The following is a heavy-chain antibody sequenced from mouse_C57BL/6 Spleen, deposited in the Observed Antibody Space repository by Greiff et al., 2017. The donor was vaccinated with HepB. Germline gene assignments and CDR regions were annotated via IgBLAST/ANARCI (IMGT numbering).Heavy chain of an antibody. CDR2: IYPGSGST. CDR3: ARSVHQLGLDY. CDR1: GYTFTSYW. D-gene: IGHD4-1*02. J-gene: IGHJ2*01. Sequence: QVHVKQPGAELVKPGASVKMSCKASGYTFTSYWITWVKQRPGQGLEWIGDIYPGSGSTNYNEKFKSKATLTVDTSSSTAYMQLSSLTSEDSAVYYCARSVHQLGLDYWGQGTTLTVSS. V-gene: IGHV1-55*01.